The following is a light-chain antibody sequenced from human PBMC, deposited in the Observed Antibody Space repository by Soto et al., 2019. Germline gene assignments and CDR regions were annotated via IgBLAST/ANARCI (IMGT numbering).Light chain of an antibody. V-gene: IGKV1D-16*01. J-gene: IGKJ4*01. CDR2: AAS. CDR3: QQYNIYPLT. Sequence: DVQMTQSPSSLSASVGDRVTITCRASQDINSYLAWYQQKPGNAPQSLIYAASSLQTGVPSRFSGSESGADFTLSMSKLRPEDAATYYCQQYNIYPLTCGGGTKVEIK. CDR1: QDINSY.